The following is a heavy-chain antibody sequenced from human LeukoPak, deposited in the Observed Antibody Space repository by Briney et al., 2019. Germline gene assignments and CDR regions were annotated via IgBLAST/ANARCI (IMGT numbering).Heavy chain of an antibody. D-gene: IGHD2-8*02. CDR1: GYTFTSYG. V-gene: IGHV1-18*01. CDR2: ISAYNGNT. CDR3: ASVVYARWFDP. J-gene: IGHJ5*02. Sequence: ASVKVSCKASGYTFTSYGISWVRQAPGQGLEWMGWISAYNGNTNYAQKLQGRVTMTTDTSTSTAYMELRSLRSDDTAAYYCASVVYARWFDPWGQGTLVTVSS.